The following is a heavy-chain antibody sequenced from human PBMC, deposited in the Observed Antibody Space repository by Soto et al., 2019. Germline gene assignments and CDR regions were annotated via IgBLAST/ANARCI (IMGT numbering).Heavy chain of an antibody. CDR2: ISKSDYT. V-gene: IGHV3-21*01. CDR3: AREDSIIIPAVSDF. J-gene: IGHJ4*02. Sequence: GGSLRLSCTVSGFAFNNYGINWVRQAPGKGLEWVSSISKSDYTYYSDSVKGRFTIPRDNAKNSVSLQMNTLRVEDTAVYYCAREDSIIIPAVSDFWGQGTLVTVSS. D-gene: IGHD2-2*01. CDR1: GFAFNNYG.